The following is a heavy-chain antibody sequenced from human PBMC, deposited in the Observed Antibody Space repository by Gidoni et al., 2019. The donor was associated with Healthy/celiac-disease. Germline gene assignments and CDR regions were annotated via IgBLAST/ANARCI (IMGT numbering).Heavy chain of an antibody. D-gene: IGHD6-6*01. J-gene: IGHJ4*02. CDR2: INPSGGST. CDR1: GYTFTSYY. Sequence: QVQLVQSGAEVKKPGASVQVSCKASGYTFTSYYMHWVRQAPGQGLEWMGIINPSGGSTSYAQKFQGRVTMTRDTSTSTVYMELSSLRSEDTAVYYCATGSVEYSSSSGFDYWGQGTLVTVSS. V-gene: IGHV1-46*01. CDR3: ATGSVEYSSSSGFDY.